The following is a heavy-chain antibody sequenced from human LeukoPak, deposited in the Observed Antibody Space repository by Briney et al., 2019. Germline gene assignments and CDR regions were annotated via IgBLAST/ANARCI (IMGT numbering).Heavy chain of an antibody. CDR2: ISAYNGNT. D-gene: IGHD3-10*01. CDR1: GYTFTSYG. Sequence: ASVKVSCKASGYTFTSYGISWVRQAPGQGLEWMGWISAYNGNTNYAQKLQGRVTMTTDTSTSTAYMELRSLRSDDTAVYYCARDHGSGSYYKYLDYWGQGTLVTVSS. J-gene: IGHJ4*02. CDR3: ARDHGSGSYYKYLDY. V-gene: IGHV1-18*01.